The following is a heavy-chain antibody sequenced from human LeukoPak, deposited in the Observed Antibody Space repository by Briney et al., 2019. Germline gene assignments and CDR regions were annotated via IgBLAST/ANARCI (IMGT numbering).Heavy chain of an antibody. Sequence: GGSLRLSCAASGFTFSSYWMSWVRQAPGKGLEWVANIKQDGSEKYYVDSVKGRFTISRDNAKNSLYLQMNSLRAEDTAVYYCAREEHVLLWFGEKRYFDLWGRGTLVTVSS. CDR1: GFTFSSYW. CDR3: AREEHVLLWFGEKRYFDL. J-gene: IGHJ2*01. V-gene: IGHV3-7*01. CDR2: IKQDGSEK. D-gene: IGHD3-10*01.